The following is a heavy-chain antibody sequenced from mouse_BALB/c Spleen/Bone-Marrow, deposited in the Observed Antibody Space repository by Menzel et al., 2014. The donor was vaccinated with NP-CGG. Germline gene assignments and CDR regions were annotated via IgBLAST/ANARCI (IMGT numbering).Heavy chain of an antibody. J-gene: IGHJ2*01. V-gene: IGHV2-9*02. CDR3: ASNPYFDY. CDR2: IWAGGST. D-gene: IGHD6-1*01. Sequence: VKLMESGPGLVSPSQSLSITCTVSGFSLTSYGLHWVRQPPGKGLEWLGVIWAGGSTNYNSALMSRLSISKDNSKSQVFLKMNSLQTDDTAMYYCASNPYFDYWGQGTTLTVSS. CDR1: GFSLTSYG.